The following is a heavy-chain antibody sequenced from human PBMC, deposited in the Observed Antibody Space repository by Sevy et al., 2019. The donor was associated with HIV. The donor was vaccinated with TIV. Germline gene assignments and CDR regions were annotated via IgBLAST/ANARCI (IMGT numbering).Heavy chain of an antibody. V-gene: IGHV3-21*01. CDR2: ISSAGSFI. Sequence: GGSLRLSCAASGFTFSGYSMNWVRQAPGKGLEWVSSISSAGSFIYYADSVKGRFTISRDNAKNSLYLQMNSLGPEDTAVYYWAGDRGVGTSSYGMHVWGQGTTVTVSS. CDR1: GFTFSGYS. J-gene: IGHJ6*02. D-gene: IGHD1-26*01. CDR3: AGDRGVGTSSYGMHV.